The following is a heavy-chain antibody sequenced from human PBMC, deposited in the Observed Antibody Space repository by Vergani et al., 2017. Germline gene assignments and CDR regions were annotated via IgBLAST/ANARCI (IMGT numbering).Heavy chain of an antibody. J-gene: IGHJ2*01. CDR3: ARDHRGGGWYFDL. V-gene: IGHV4-39*02. Sequence: QLQLQESGPGLVKPSETLSLTCTVSGGSISSSSYYWGWIRQPPGKGLEWIGSIYYSGSTYYNPSLKSRVTISVDTSKNQFSLKLSSVTAADTAVYYCARDHRGGGWYFDLWGRGTLVTVSS. CDR2: IYYSGST. CDR1: GGSISSSSYY.